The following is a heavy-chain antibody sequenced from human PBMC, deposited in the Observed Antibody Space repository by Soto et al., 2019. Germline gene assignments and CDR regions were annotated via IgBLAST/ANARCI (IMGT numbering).Heavy chain of an antibody. CDR2: ISKDAAST. V-gene: IGHV3-23*01. J-gene: IGHJ6*02. CDR1: GFTFSDYA. Sequence: EVQLLESGGGWVQPGGSLRLSGAASGFTFSDYAMNWVRQAPGKGLEWVSAISKDAASTYYADSVKGRFTISRDNSKNTLYLQLNSLRAEDTSVYYCSRALIVIHGMDVWGQGTTVTVSS. D-gene: IGHD3-16*01. CDR3: SRALIVIHGMDV.